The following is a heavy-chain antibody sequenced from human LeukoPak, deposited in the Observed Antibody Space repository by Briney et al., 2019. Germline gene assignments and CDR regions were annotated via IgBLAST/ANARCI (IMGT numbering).Heavy chain of an antibody. D-gene: IGHD7-27*01. CDR3: ARDWGSDDY. J-gene: IGHJ4*02. V-gene: IGHV3-21*01. Sequence: GGSLRLSCAASGFTFSSYSMNWVRQAPGKGLEWVSSISSSSSHIYYADSVKGRFTISRDNAKNSLYLQMNSLRAEDTAVYYCARDWGSDDYWGQGTLVTVSS. CDR2: ISSSSSHI. CDR1: GFTFSSYS.